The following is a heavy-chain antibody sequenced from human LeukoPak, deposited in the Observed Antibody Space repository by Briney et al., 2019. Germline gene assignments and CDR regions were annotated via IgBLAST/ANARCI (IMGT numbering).Heavy chain of an antibody. CDR2: IYYTGST. D-gene: IGHD3-22*01. Sequence: SETLSLTCTVSGGSVSDYYWSWIRQSPGKGLEWIGYIYYTGSTSYNPSLRSRVTISVDTSKNQFSLKLSSVTAADTAVYYCARLRLSGYYDSSGRFDYWGQGTLVTVSS. J-gene: IGHJ4*02. CDR1: GGSVSDYY. CDR3: ARLRLSGYYDSSGRFDY. V-gene: IGHV4-59*02.